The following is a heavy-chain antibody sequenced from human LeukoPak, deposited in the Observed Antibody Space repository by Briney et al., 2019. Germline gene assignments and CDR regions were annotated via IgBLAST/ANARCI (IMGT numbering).Heavy chain of an antibody. Sequence: GGSLRLSCAASEFTFSSYGMHWVRQAPGKELEWVAVIWYDGSNKYYADSVKGRFTISRDNSKNTVYLQMNSLRVEDTAVYYCARDQRPGWGEYFQHWGQGTLVTVSS. CDR1: EFTFSSYG. V-gene: IGHV3-33*01. J-gene: IGHJ1*01. D-gene: IGHD3-16*01. CDR3: ARDQRPGWGEYFQH. CDR2: IWYDGSNK.